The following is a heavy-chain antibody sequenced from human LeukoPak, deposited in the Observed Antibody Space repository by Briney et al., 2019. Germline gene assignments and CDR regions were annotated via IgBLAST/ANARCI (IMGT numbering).Heavy chain of an antibody. Sequence: GGSLRLSCSASGFTFSSYAMHWVRQAPGKGLEYVSAISSNGGSTYYADSVKGRFTISRDNSKNTLYLQMSSLRAEGTAVYYCVKDTYSSSWYGAFDYWGQGTLVTVSS. V-gene: IGHV3-64D*06. D-gene: IGHD6-13*01. CDR3: VKDTYSSSWYGAFDY. J-gene: IGHJ4*02. CDR2: ISSNGGST. CDR1: GFTFSSYA.